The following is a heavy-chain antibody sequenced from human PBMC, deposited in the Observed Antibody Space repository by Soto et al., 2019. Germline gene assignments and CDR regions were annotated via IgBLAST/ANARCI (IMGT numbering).Heavy chain of an antibody. CDR1: GFTFSAYY. J-gene: IGHJ6*02. V-gene: IGHV1-2*02. CDR2: INPNSGGT. Sequence: QVQLVQSGAEVKNPGASVKVSCKASGFTFSAYYIYWVRQAPGQGLEWIGWINPNSGGTNNAQKLQGRVTMTRDTCTSTVYMELSALSPDDTAVYYCARSLLDEYSSSWRSAYYGMDVWGQGTTVTVSS. CDR3: ARSLLDEYSSSWRSAYYGMDV. D-gene: IGHD6-13*01.